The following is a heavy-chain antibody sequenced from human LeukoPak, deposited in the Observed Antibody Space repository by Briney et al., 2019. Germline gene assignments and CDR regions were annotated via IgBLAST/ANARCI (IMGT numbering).Heavy chain of an antibody. V-gene: IGHV3-15*01. CDR3: VCNYYDSSGYYDY. CDR1: GSTFSNAW. J-gene: IGHJ4*02. Sequence: SGGSLRLSCAASGSTFSNAWMSWVRQAPGKGLEWVGRIKSKTDGGTTDYAAPVKGRFTISRDDSKNTLYLQMNSLKTEDTAVYYCVCNYYDSSGYYDYWGQGTLVTVSS. D-gene: IGHD3-22*01. CDR2: IKSKTDGGTT.